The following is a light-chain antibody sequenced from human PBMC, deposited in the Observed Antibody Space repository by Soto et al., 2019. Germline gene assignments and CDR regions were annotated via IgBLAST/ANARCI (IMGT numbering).Light chain of an antibody. CDR2: GTS. V-gene: IGKV3-20*01. CDR1: QGVSSNY. J-gene: IGKJ1*01. CDR3: QNYGSSRT. Sequence: EIVLTQSPGTLSLSPGERATLSCRASQGVSSNYLAWYQQKSGQAPRLLLYGTSSRATGIPERFSGSGSGTDFTLTISRLEPEDFAVYYCQNYGSSRTFGQGTKVDIK.